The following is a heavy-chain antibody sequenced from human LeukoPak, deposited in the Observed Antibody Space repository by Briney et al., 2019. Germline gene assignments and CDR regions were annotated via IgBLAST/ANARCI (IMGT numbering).Heavy chain of an antibody. CDR3: TRAVAGHPD. Sequence: SETLSLTCGVSGVPFSNYYWRWVRHPPTQGLEWIGEINHSGYTNYNPSLKSRVTMSIDTSKNQFSLKLTSVTAADAGVYYCTRAVAGHPDWGQGTLVTVSS. CDR1: GVPFSNYY. CDR2: INHSGYT. V-gene: IGHV4-34*01. D-gene: IGHD6-19*01. J-gene: IGHJ4*02.